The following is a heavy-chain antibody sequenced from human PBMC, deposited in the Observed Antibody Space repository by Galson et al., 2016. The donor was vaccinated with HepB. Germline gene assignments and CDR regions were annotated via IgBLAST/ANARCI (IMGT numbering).Heavy chain of an antibody. Sequence: CAISGDSFSSDRASWNWIRRPPSRGLEWLGKTEYRAKWLREYAPSVKGRITINPDTAKNQFSLQLTSVTPEDTAVYYCARDAYVAATGGDGFDYWGQGILCTVSS. J-gene: IGHJ4*02. V-gene: IGHV6-1*01. CDR3: ARDAYVAATGGDGFDY. CDR2: TEYRAKWLR. D-gene: IGHD6-19*01. CDR1: GDSFSSDRAS.